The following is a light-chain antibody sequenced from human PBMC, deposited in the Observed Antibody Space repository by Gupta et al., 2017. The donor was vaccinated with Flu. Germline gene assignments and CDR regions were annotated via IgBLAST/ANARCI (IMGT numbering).Light chain of an antibody. V-gene: IGKV1-17*01. Sequence: PSSLSASVGDRVTITCRASQGIRNDLGWYQQKPGKAPRPLIYAASSVQSGVPSRFGGGGSGTEFTLTISSLQPEDFATYYCRQQNNYPITFGQGTRLEIK. CDR1: QGIRND. CDR2: AAS. CDR3: RQQNNYPIT. J-gene: IGKJ5*01.